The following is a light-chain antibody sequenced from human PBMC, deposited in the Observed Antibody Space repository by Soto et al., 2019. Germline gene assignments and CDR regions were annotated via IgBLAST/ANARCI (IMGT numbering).Light chain of an antibody. CDR1: QSVSSNY. CDR3: HQYGTSRA. Sequence: EIVLTQSPGTLSLSPGERATLSCRASQSVSSNYLAWYQQKPGQAPGLLIYGASSRATGIPDRFSRSGSGADFTLTISILQPDDFAIYHCHQYGTSRAFRQGTKVDI. CDR2: GAS. V-gene: IGKV3-20*01. J-gene: IGKJ1*01.